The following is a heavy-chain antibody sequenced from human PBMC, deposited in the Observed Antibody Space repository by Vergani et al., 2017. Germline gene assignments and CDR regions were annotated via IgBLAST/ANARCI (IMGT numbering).Heavy chain of an antibody. CDR3: ARATRGVAEIVVVPAAICPHTPRPYYIDY. CDR1: GYTFTSYG. Sequence: QVQLVQSGAEVKKPGASVKVSCKASGYTFTSYGISWVRQAPGQGLEWMGWMNPDSGNTGYAQKFQGRVTMTRNTSISTAYMELSSLRSEDTAVYYCARATRGVAEIVVVPAAICPHTPRPYYIDYWGQGTLVTVSS. CDR2: MNPDSGNT. D-gene: IGHD2-2*02. V-gene: IGHV1-8*02. J-gene: IGHJ4*02.